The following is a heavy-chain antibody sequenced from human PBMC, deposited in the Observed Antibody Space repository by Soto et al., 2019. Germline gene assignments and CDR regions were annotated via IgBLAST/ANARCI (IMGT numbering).Heavy chain of an antibody. V-gene: IGHV4-39*01. J-gene: IGHJ4*02. Sequence: SETLSLACRVSDGSMNSDSSYWGWIRQPPGKGLEWIGVINHSGSTYHNLSLKGRVTMSVDASRNQFSLKLTSMTAADTAVYYCARLGGYVSVGYYYLWDSWGQGTLVTVSS. CDR1: DGSMNSDSSY. CDR2: INHSGST. D-gene: IGHD3-22*01. CDR3: ARLGGYVSVGYYYLWDS.